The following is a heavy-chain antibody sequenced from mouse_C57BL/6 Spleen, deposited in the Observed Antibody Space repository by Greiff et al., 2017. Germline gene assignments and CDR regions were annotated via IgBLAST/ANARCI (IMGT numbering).Heavy chain of an antibody. CDR2: IYWDDDK. CDR3: ARREYDGYYEGAMDY. Sequence: VKLMESGPGILQSSQTLSLTCSFSGFSLSTSGMGVSWIRQPSGKGLEWLAHIYWDDDKRYNPSLKSRLTISKDTSRNQVFLKITSVDTADTATYYCARREYDGYYEGAMDYWGQGTSVTVSS. D-gene: IGHD2-3*01. V-gene: IGHV8-12*01. J-gene: IGHJ4*01. CDR1: GFSLSTSGMG.